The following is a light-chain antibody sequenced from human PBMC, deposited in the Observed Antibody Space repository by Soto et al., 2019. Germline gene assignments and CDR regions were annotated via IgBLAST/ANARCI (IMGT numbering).Light chain of an antibody. CDR3: RSFTTSRTFV. CDR2: DVS. Sequence: QSALAQPASVSGSPGQSITISCTGTSSDVVRYNYVSWFQQHPGKAPKLLIYDVSNWPSGVSDRFSGSKSGNTASLTISGLQAEDEADYYCRSFTTSRTFVFGTETKVTVL. V-gene: IGLV2-14*01. J-gene: IGLJ1*01. CDR1: SSDVVRYNY.